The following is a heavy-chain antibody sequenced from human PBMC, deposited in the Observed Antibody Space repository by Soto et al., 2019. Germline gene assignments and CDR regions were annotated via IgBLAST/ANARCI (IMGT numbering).Heavy chain of an antibody. D-gene: IGHD3-3*01. J-gene: IGHJ6*02. V-gene: IGHV3-23*01. CDR3: AREGDTERGTYYDFWSGYYLYYYYGMDV. Sequence: TGGSLRLSCATSGFPFSAFAMNWVRHAPGKGLEWVSGIGGSGASIYYADSVKGRFTISRDNSKNTVYLQMNSLRAEDTAVYYCAREGDTERGTYYDFWSGYYLYYYYGMDVWGQGTTVTVSS. CDR2: IGGSGASI. CDR1: GFPFSAFA.